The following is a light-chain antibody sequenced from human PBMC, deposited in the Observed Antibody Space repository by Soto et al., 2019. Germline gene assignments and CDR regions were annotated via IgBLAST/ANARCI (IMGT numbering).Light chain of an antibody. Sequence: EIVLTQSPGTLSLSPGERATLSCRASQSVSSSYLAWYQQKPGQAPRLLIYGASSMATGIPDRFSGSGSGTDFTLTISRLEPEDFAVYYCQQYGSSPLGFGGGTKVEIK. CDR3: QQYGSSPLG. CDR2: GAS. V-gene: IGKV3-20*01. J-gene: IGKJ4*01. CDR1: QSVSSSY.